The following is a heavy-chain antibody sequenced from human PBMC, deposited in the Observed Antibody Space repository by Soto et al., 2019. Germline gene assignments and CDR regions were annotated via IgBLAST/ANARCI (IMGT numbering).Heavy chain of an antibody. CDR2: IKQDGSEK. V-gene: IGHV3-7*05. CDR3: ARAWIQLWLLVELKGHFPYYFDY. J-gene: IGHJ4*02. D-gene: IGHD5-18*01. Sequence: EVQLVESGGGLVQPGGSLRLSCAASGFTFSSYWMSWVRQAPGKGLEWVANIKQDGSEKYYVDSVKGRFTISRDNAKNSLYLQMNSLRAEDTAVYYCARAWIQLWLLVELKGHFPYYFDYWGQGTLVTVSS. CDR1: GFTFSSYW.